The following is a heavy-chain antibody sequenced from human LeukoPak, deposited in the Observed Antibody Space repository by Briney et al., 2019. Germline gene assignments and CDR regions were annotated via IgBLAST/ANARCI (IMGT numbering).Heavy chain of an antibody. Sequence: PGGSLRLSCAASGFTFSSYAMSWVRQAPGKGLEWVSAISGSGGSTYYADSVKGRFTISRDNSKNTLYLQMNSLRAEDTAVYYCAKVGSSWYILVYYFDYWGQGTLVTVSS. J-gene: IGHJ4*02. V-gene: IGHV3-23*01. CDR1: GFTFSSYA. CDR3: AKVGSSWYILVYYFDY. D-gene: IGHD6-13*01. CDR2: ISGSGGST.